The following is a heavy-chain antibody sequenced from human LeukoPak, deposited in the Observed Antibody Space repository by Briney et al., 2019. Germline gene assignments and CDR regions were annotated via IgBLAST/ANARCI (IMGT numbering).Heavy chain of an antibody. CDR3: ARPYGSGSYFDY. D-gene: IGHD3-10*01. CDR1: GGSISSYY. Sequence: PSETLSLTCTVSGGSISSYYWSCIRQRPGKGQEWIGEINHSGSTNYNPSLKSRVTISVDTSKNQFSLKLSSVTAADTAVYYCARPYGSGSYFDYWGQGTLVTVSS. J-gene: IGHJ4*02. V-gene: IGHV4-34*01. CDR2: INHSGST.